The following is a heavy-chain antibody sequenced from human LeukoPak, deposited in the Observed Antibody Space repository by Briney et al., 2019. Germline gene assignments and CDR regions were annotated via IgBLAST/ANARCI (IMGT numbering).Heavy chain of an antibody. Sequence: GGSLRLSCAASGFTFTYYGMHWVCQAPGKGLEWVAFIQYDGSDKYYADSVKGRFTISRDNSKNTLYLQMNSLRAEDTAVYYCASGGHGPFYDYVWGSYRDPLFYFDYWGQGTLVTVSS. D-gene: IGHD3-16*02. V-gene: IGHV3-30*02. CDR1: GFTFTYYG. CDR3: ASGGHGPFYDYVWGSYRDPLFYFDY. J-gene: IGHJ4*02. CDR2: IQYDGSDK.